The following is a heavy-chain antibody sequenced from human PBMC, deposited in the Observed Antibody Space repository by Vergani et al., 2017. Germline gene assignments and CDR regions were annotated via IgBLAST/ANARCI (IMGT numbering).Heavy chain of an antibody. Sequence: EVQLVESGGGLVKPGGSLRLSCAASGFTFSSYSMNWVRQAPGKGLEWVSSISSSSSYIYYADSVKGRFTISRDNAKNSLYLQMNSLRAEDTAVYYCARDDRRWGLRGWFDPWGQGTLVTVSS. CDR1: GFTFSSYS. J-gene: IGHJ5*02. V-gene: IGHV3-21*01. CDR2: ISSSSSYI. D-gene: IGHD1-26*01. CDR3: ARDDRRWGLRGWFDP.